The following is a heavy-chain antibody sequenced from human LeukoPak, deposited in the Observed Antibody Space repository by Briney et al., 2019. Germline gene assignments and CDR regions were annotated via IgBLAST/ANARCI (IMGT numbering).Heavy chain of an antibody. J-gene: IGHJ4*02. Sequence: SQTLSLTCTVSGGSISSGDYYWSWIRQPPGKGLEWIGYIYYSGSTYYNPSLKSRVTISVDTSKNQFSLKLSSVTAADTAVYYYARTVYSGYGMDYWGQGTLVTVSS. D-gene: IGHD5-12*01. CDR2: IYYSGST. CDR1: GGSISSGDYY. V-gene: IGHV4-30-4*01. CDR3: ARTVYSGYGMDY.